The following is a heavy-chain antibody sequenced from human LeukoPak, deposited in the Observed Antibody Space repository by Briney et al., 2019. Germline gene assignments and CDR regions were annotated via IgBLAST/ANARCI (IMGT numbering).Heavy chain of an antibody. CDR1: GFTVSSNY. Sequence: GASLRLSCAASGFTVSSNYMSWVRQAPGKGLEWVSVIYSGGSTYYADSVKGRFTISRDNSKNTLYLQMNSLRAEDTAVYYCARSASGYYPYYFDYWGQGTLVTVPS. CDR3: ARSASGYYPYYFDY. J-gene: IGHJ4*02. CDR2: IYSGGST. V-gene: IGHV3-53*01. D-gene: IGHD3-22*01.